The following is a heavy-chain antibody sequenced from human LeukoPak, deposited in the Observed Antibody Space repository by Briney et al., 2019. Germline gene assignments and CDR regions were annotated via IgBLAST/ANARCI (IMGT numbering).Heavy chain of an antibody. CDR2: INHSGYT. CDR3: SRQVVGNDY. Sequence: SETLSLTCAVYGESSFSSYYWSWIRQTPGGALEWIGEINHSGYTNYNPSLKSRVTLSIDTSKNQFSLTLNSVTAADTAVYYCSRQVVGNDYWGQGTLVTVSS. J-gene: IGHJ4*02. CDR1: GESSFSSYY. D-gene: IGHD3-22*01. V-gene: IGHV4-34*01.